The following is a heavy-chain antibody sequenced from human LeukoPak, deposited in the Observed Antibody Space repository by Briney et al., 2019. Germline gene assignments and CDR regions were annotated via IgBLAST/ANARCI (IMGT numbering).Heavy chain of an antibody. CDR3: AKDLVRSDC. Sequence: PGGSLRLSCAASTFTFSSYAMSWVRQAPGKGLEWVSGISDAGDSTYYADSVKGRFTISRDNSKNTLYLQSNGLRAEDTAVYYCAKDLVRSDCWGQGTLVTVSS. V-gene: IGHV3-23*01. CDR2: ISDAGDST. J-gene: IGHJ4*02. D-gene: IGHD1-26*01. CDR1: TFTFSSYA.